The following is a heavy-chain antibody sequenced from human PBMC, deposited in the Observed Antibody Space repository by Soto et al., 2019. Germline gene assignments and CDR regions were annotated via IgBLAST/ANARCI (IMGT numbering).Heavy chain of an antibody. Sequence: SETLSLTCTVSGGSISSYYWSWIRQPPGKGLEWIGYIYYSGSTNYNPSLKSRVTISVDTSKNQFSLKLSSVTAADTAVYYCARADYYDSSGIQGIWGQGTLVTVSS. CDR1: GGSISSYY. J-gene: IGHJ4*02. CDR2: IYYSGST. V-gene: IGHV4-59*01. CDR3: ARADYYDSSGIQGI. D-gene: IGHD3-22*01.